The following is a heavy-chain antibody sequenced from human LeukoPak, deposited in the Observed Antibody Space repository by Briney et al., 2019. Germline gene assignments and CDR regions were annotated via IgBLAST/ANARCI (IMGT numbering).Heavy chain of an antibody. Sequence: ASVKVSCKASGYTFTSYDINWVRQATGQGLEWMGWMNPNSGNTGYAQKFQGRATMTRNTSISTAYMELSSLRSEDTAVYYCARVLYYDSSGYYYVFNYWGQGTLVTVSS. D-gene: IGHD3-22*01. CDR1: GYTFTSYD. CDR2: MNPNSGNT. V-gene: IGHV1-8*01. J-gene: IGHJ4*02. CDR3: ARVLYYDSSGYYYVFNY.